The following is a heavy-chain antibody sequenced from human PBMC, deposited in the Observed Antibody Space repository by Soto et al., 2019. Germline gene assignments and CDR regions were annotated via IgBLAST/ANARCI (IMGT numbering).Heavy chain of an antibody. V-gene: IGHV4-30-2*01. D-gene: IGHD1-20*01. Sequence: SETLSLTCAVSGGSISSGGYSWSWIRQPPGKGLEWIGYIYHSGSTYYNPSLKSRVTISVDRSKNQFSLKLSSVTAADTAVYYCARWGYNWNGYYFDYWGQGTLVTVSS. CDR1: GGSISSGGYS. J-gene: IGHJ4*02. CDR3: ARWGYNWNGYYFDY. CDR2: IYHSGST.